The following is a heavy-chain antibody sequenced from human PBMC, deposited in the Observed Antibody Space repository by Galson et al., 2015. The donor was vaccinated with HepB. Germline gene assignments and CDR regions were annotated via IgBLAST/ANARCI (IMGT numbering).Heavy chain of an antibody. CDR1: GFTFSSYA. V-gene: IGHV3-23*01. Sequence: SLRLSCAASGFTFSSYAMSWVRQAPGKGLEWASTIRGSGGSTHYADSVKGRFTISRDNSKNTVYLQMNSLRAEDTAVYYCAKDASYFYGLDVWGQGTTVTVSS. J-gene: IGHJ6*02. CDR2: IRGSGGST. CDR3: AKDASYFYGLDV.